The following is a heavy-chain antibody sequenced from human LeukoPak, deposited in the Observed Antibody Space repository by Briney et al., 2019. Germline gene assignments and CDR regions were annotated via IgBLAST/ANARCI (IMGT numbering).Heavy chain of an antibody. J-gene: IGHJ4*02. Sequence: GGSLRLSCAASGFTFSTYAMSWVRQAPGTGLEWVSSITNSGGDTWHADSVKGRLTISRDNSKNTLFLQMNSLRAEDTALYYCAKGSSSSRPYYFGDWGQGTLVTVSS. V-gene: IGHV3-23*01. CDR3: AKGSSSSRPYYFGD. D-gene: IGHD6-6*01. CDR2: ITNSGGDT. CDR1: GFTFSTYA.